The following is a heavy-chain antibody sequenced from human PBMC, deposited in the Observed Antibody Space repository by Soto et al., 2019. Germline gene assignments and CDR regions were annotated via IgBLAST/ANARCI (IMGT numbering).Heavy chain of an antibody. CDR2: TYYRSKWYN. D-gene: IGHD2-15*01. CDR1: GDSVSSNSAA. V-gene: IGHV6-1*01. Sequence: SQTLSLTCAISGDSVSSNSAAWNWIRQSPSRGLEWLGRTYYRSKWYNDYAVSAKSRITINPDTSKNQFSLQLNSVTPEDTAVYYCARDLLGGEGYYHYYGMDVWGQGTTVTVSS. J-gene: IGHJ6*02. CDR3: ARDLLGGEGYYHYYGMDV.